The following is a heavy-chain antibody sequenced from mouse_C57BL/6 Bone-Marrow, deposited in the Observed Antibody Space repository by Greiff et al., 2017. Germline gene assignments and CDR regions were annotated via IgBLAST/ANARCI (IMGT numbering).Heavy chain of an antibody. CDR3: AREGVYYDYDAEFAY. D-gene: IGHD2-4*01. CDR1: GYTFTSYW. J-gene: IGHJ3*01. CDR2: IDPSDSYT. V-gene: IGHV1-69*01. Sequence: VQLQQPGAELVMPGASVKLSCKASGYTFTSYWMHWVKQRPGQGLEWIGEIDPSDSYTNYNQKFKGKSTLTVDKSSSTAYMQLSSLTSEDSAVYYCAREGVYYDYDAEFAYWGQGTLVTVSA.